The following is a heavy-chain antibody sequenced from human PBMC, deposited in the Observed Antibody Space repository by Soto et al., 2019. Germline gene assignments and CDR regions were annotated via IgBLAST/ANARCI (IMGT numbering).Heavy chain of an antibody. CDR2: INPDGSEK. Sequence: EVQLVESGGDLVQPGGSLRLSCAASGFTFSRFWMTWVRQAPGKGLEWVANINPDGSEKYSVDSVKGRFTIYRDNVKNSLYLQMNNLRAEDTAVYFCARGYTSSPHFDDYFDYWGQGALVTVSS. D-gene: IGHD6-13*01. J-gene: IGHJ4*02. CDR3: ARGYTSSPHFDDYFDY. CDR1: GFTFSRFW. V-gene: IGHV3-7*04.